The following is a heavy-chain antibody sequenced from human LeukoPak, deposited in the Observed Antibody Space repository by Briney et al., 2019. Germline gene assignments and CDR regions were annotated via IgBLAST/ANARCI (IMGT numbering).Heavy chain of an antibody. Sequence: PSQTLSLTCTVSGGSINSGSYYYHWIRQPAGKGLEWIGRIYTSGNTIYNPSLKSRVTISIDTSKNQVSLKLTSVTAADTAVYFCARVSVSNSGSPRFDYWGQGTLVTVSS. J-gene: IGHJ4*02. CDR1: GGSINSGSYY. CDR3: ARVSVSNSGSPRFDY. CDR2: IYTSGNT. V-gene: IGHV4-61*02. D-gene: IGHD1-26*01.